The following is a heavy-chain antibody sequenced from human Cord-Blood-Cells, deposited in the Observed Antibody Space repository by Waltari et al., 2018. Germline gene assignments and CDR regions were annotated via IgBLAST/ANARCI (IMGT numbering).Heavy chain of an antibody. CDR3: ARARRRYYGSGSYYNYFQH. Sequence: QVQLQQWGAGLLKPSETLSLTCAVYGGSFSGYYWSWIRQPPGKGLEWIGEINHSGRTNYHPSLESRVTISVASSKNHFSLKLSSVTAADTAVYYCARARRRYYGSGSYYNYFQHWGQGTLVTVSS. CDR2: INHSGRT. CDR1: GGSFSGYY. V-gene: IGHV4-34*01. D-gene: IGHD3-10*01. J-gene: IGHJ1*01.